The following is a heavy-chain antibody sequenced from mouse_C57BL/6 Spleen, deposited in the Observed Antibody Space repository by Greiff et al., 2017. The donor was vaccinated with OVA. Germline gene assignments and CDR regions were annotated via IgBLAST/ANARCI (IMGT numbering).Heavy chain of an antibody. V-gene: IGHV1-50*01. J-gene: IGHJ4*01. D-gene: IGHD2-4*01. CDR1: GYTFTSYW. Sequence: VKLQQPGAELVKPGASVKLSCKASGYTFTSYWMQWVKQRPGQGLEWIGEIDPSDSYTTSNQKFKGKATLTVDTSSSTAYMQLSSLTSEDSAVYYCARQGDYDERGAMDYWGQGTSVTVSS. CDR2: IDPSDSYT. CDR3: ARQGDYDERGAMDY.